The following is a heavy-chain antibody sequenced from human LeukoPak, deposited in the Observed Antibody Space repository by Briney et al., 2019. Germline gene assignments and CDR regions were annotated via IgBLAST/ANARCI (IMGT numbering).Heavy chain of an antibody. CDR3: ARDQILLWFGELSTEYYYYGMDV. D-gene: IGHD3-10*01. Sequence: SETLSLTCTVSGGSISSGGYYWSWIRQHPGKGLEWIGYIYYSGSTYYNPSLKSRVTISVDTSKNQFSLKLSSVTAADTAVYYCARDQILLWFGELSTEYYYYGMDVWGQGTTVTVSS. CDR2: IYYSGST. CDR1: GGSISSGGYY. V-gene: IGHV4-31*03. J-gene: IGHJ6*02.